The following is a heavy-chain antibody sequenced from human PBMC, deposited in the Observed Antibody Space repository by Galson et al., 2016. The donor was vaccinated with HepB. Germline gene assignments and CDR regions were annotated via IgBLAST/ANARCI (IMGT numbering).Heavy chain of an antibody. CDR3: ARMREGN. CDR2: IDWDDDK. Sequence: ALVKPTQTLTLTCSISGFSLSTNGVRVSWIRQPPGKALEWPARIDWDDDKFYRASLKTRLTISKDTSKKTVVLTMTNMDPADTGTYYCARMREGNWGLGTLITVSS. J-gene: IGHJ4*02. CDR1: GFSLSTNGVR. V-gene: IGHV2-70*04.